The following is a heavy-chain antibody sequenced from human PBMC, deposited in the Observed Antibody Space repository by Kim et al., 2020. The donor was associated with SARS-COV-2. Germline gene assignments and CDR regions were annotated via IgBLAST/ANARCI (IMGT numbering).Heavy chain of an antibody. D-gene: IGHD3-10*01. CDR2: INSDGSST. V-gene: IGHV3-74*01. J-gene: IGHJ3*01. CDR1: GFTFSSYW. CDR3: ERAQNYYGSGSYYNNAF. Sequence: GGSLRLSCAASGFTFSSYWMHWVRQAPGKGLVWVTRINSDGSSTRYADAVKGRFTISRDKANNTLYLQMNSQRAEDTAVYFCERAQNYYGSGSYYNNAF.